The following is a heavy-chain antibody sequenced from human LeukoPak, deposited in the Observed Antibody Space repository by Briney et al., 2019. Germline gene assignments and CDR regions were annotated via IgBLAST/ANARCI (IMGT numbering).Heavy chain of an antibody. CDR1: GFTLSNYA. Sequence: GGSLRLSCAASGFTLSNYAMHWVRQAPGKGLEWVAIITYDGSNKDYADVVKGRFTISRDNSKNTLYLQMNSLRAEDTAVYYCARDKAAFVLDWFDPWGQGTLVTVSS. J-gene: IGHJ5*02. CDR2: ITYDGSNK. D-gene: IGHD3-3*02. CDR3: ARDKAAFVLDWFDP. V-gene: IGHV3-30*04.